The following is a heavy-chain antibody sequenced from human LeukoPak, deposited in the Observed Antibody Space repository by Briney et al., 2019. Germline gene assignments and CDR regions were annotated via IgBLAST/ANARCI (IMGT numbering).Heavy chain of an antibody. CDR1: GGSITSYY. J-gene: IGHJ6*03. D-gene: IGHD3-22*01. V-gene: IGHV4-59*12. Sequence: SETLSLTCTVSGGSITSYYWSWIRQPPGKGLEWIGYIYYSGSTNYNPSLKSRVTMSVATSKNQLSLRLSSVTAADTAVYYCARRDSSGYYYYYYMDVWGKGTTVTVSS. CDR2: IYYSGST. CDR3: ARRDSSGYYYYYYMDV.